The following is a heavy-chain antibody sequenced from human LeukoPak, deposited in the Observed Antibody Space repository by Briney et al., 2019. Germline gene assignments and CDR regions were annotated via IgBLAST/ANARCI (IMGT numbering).Heavy chain of an antibody. D-gene: IGHD2-21*01. V-gene: IGHV3-64D*09. Sequence: ASVKVSCKASGYTFTGYYMHWVRQAPGKGLEYVSAISSNGGSTYYADSVKGRFTISRDNSKNTLYLQMSSLRAEDTAVYYCVKGNLRGRNWYSPDHWGQGTLVTVSS. J-gene: IGHJ4*02. CDR1: GYTFTGYY. CDR2: ISSNGGST. CDR3: VKGNLRGRNWYSPDH.